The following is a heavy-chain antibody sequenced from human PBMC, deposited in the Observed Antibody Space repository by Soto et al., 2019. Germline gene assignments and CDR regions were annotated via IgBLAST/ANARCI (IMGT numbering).Heavy chain of an antibody. CDR1: GYTFTVYY. D-gene: IGHD1-26*01. J-gene: IGHJ4*02. CDR2: INPKSGGT. CDR3: ARDLAKGGGSAGFDY. Sequence: ASGKVSCKASGYTFTVYYMHWVRQAPGQGLEWMGWINPKSGGTIYPQKFQGRVTMTWDTSISTAYMALTRLRSDDTAVYYCARDLAKGGGSAGFDYWGQGTLVTVSS. V-gene: IGHV1-2*02.